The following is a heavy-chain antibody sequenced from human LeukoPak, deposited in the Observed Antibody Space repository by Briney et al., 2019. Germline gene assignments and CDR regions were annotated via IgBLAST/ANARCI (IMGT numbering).Heavy chain of an antibody. V-gene: IGHV3-30*18. CDR2: ISYDGSNK. Sequence: GGSLRLSCAASGFTFSSYGMHWVRQAPGRGLEWVAVISYDGSNKYYADSVKGRFTISRDNSKNTPYLQMNSLRAEDTAVYYCVKDKSGFLGYYYGMDVWGQGTTVTVSS. D-gene: IGHD2-21*01. CDR1: GFTFSSYG. J-gene: IGHJ6*02. CDR3: VKDKSGFLGYYYGMDV.